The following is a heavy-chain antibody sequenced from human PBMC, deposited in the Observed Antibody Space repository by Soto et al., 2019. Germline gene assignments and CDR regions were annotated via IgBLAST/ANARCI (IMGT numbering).Heavy chain of an antibody. V-gene: IGHV4-31*03. J-gene: IGHJ4*02. CDR2: IYYTGAT. CDR3: ARDRLSHDGNNSFFDY. D-gene: IGHD1-20*01. CDR1: GGPIITGGYF. Sequence: SETLSLTCTVSGGPIITGGYFWTWIRQRPGKGLEWIGNIYYTGATSYNPSLKSRLTISFDTSKNQFSLKLTSVTAADTAVYFCARDRLSHDGNNSFFDYYGQAPLVTFSS.